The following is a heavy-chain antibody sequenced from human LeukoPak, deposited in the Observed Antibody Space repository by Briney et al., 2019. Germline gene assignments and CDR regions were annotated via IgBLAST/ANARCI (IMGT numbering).Heavy chain of an antibody. CDR2: IFYSGST. V-gene: IGHV4-39*07. CDR1: GGSISSYY. Sequence: SETLSLTCTVSGGSISSYYWGWVRQPPGKALEWIGNIFYSGSTYYSPSLKSRVTISLDTSRNQFSLKLNSVTAADTAVYYYAKSNGYGLIDIWGQGTMVTVSS. CDR3: AKSNGYGLIDI. D-gene: IGHD3-10*01. J-gene: IGHJ3*02.